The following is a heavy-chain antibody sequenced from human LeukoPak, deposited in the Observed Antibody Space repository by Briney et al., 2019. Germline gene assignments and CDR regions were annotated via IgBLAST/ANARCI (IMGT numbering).Heavy chain of an antibody. CDR1: GFSFTYST. D-gene: IGHD3-9*01. V-gene: IGHV3-21*01. Sequence: PGGSLRLSCAASGFSFTYSTMNWVRLAPGKGLEWFSSITSSSGNIYYSDSVRGRFTVSRDNAKNSLYLQMNSLIAEDSAVYYCVRIPNNAGFPNWFDPWGQGTLVSVSS. J-gene: IGHJ5*02. CDR3: VRIPNNAGFPNWFDP. CDR2: ITSSSGNI.